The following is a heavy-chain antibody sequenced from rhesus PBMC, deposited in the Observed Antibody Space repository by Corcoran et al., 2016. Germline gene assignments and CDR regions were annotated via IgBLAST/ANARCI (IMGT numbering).Heavy chain of an antibody. CDR2: SRSKPKNNET. J-gene: IGHJ6*01. CDR1: GFTFSISA. CDR3: TTPRESGNFNDYGLAS. V-gene: IGHV3-118*01. Sequence: EVQLVESGGGLVQPGGSLRLSCAASGFTFSISALNWVRQASGKGLEWGGGSRSKPKNNETGYAASMKGRFTISRDDSNNRAYLQMNNLKTEDTAVYYCTTPRESGNFNDYGLASWGQGVVVTVSS. D-gene: IGHD1-44*01.